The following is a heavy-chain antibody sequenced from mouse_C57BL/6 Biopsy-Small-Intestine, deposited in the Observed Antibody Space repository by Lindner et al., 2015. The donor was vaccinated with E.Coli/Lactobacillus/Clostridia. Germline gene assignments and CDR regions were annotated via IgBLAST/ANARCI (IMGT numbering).Heavy chain of an antibody. D-gene: IGHD2-2*01. V-gene: IGHV1-4*01. J-gene: IGHJ4*01. CDR1: GYSFPRST. CDR2: ITACNGDT. CDR3: ARVVTVSGVWLDP. Sequence: SVKVSCKASGYSFPRSTITWVRQAPGQGLEWMGWITACNGDTNYAQKFQGRVTMTTDTSTTTAYMELRSLRSDDTAVYFCARVVTVSGVWLDPWGQGTLVTVSS.